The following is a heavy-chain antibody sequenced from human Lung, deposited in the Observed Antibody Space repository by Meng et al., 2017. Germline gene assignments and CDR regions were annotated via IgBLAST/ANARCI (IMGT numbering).Heavy chain of an antibody. CDR3: ARGPTTMAHDFDY. Sequence: QGPLQQGGAGLLKPSGTLSLTCVVSGGSFSDYYWSWIRQPPGKGLEWIGEINHSGSTNYNPSLESRATISVDTSQNNLSLKLSSVTAADSAVYYCARGPTTMAHDFDYWGQGTLVTVSS. CDR1: GGSFSDYY. J-gene: IGHJ4*02. V-gene: IGHV4-34*01. D-gene: IGHD4-11*01. CDR2: INHSGST.